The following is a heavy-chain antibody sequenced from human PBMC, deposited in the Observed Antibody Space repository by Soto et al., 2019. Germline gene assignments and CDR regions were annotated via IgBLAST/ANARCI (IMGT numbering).Heavy chain of an antibody. V-gene: IGHV3-74*01. CDR3: GRVPPGDSSGYYWFDS. J-gene: IGHJ5*01. D-gene: IGHD3-22*01. Sequence: PGGSLRLSCAASGFTFSRYWMHWVRQAPGKGLVWVSRINSDGSSTTYADSVKGRFTISRDNAKNTLYLQMNSLRAEDTAVYYCGRVPPGDSSGYYWFDSWGQGTLVTVSS. CDR2: INSDGSST. CDR1: GFTFSRYW.